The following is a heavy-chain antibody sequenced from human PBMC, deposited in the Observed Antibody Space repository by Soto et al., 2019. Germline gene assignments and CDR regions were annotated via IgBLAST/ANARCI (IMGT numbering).Heavy chain of an antibody. V-gene: IGHV1-18*01. J-gene: IGHJ4*02. D-gene: IGHD3-10*01. Sequence: QVQLVQSGAEVKKPGASVKMSYKASGYTFTSYGISWVRQAPGQGLEWMGWSSAYNGNTNYAQKLPGRVTMTTDRAPSTAYSELRSPRSDDTAVYYCARGHLVNYYGSGSYENYFDYCGQGTLVTVSS. CDR3: ARGHLVNYYGSGSYENYFDY. CDR2: SSAYNGNT. CDR1: GYTFTSYG.